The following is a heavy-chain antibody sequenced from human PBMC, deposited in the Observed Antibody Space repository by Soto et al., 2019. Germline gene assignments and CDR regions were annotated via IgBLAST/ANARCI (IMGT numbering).Heavy chain of an antibody. J-gene: IGHJ6*02. Sequence: PSETLSLTCAVSGGSISSGGYSWSWIRQPPGKGLEWIGYISHSGSTNYNPSLKSRVTTSLDTSKNQFSLKLSSVTAADTAVYYCARGGYHYGSGRIYGMDVWGQGTTVTVSS. D-gene: IGHD3-10*01. CDR1: GGSISSGGYS. CDR3: ARGGYHYGSGRIYGMDV. CDR2: ISHSGST. V-gene: IGHV4-61*08.